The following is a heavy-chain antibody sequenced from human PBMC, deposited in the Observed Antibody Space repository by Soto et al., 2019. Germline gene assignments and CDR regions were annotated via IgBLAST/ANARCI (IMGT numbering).Heavy chain of an antibody. V-gene: IGHV5-51*01. CDR1: GYSFTSYW. CDR2: IYPGDSDT. J-gene: IGHJ4*02. CDR3: ARLRAYYYDSSGYLPDY. D-gene: IGHD3-22*01. Sequence: GESLKISCKGSGYSFTSYWIGWVRQMPGKGLEWMGIIYPGDSDTRYSPSFQGQVTISADKSISTAYLQWSSLKASDTAIYYCARLRAYYYDSSGYLPDYWGQGTLVTVSS.